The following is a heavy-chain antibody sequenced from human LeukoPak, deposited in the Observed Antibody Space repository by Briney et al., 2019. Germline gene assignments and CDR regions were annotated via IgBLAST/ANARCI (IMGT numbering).Heavy chain of an antibody. CDR3: ARDRGVYSSSFDY. CDR1: GGSISSYY. V-gene: IGHV4-59*01. J-gene: IGHJ4*02. Sequence: SETLSLTCAVSGGSISSYYWSWIRQPPGKGLEWIGYIYYSGSTNYNPSLKSRVTISVDTSKNQFSLKLSSVTAADTAVYYCARDRGVYSSSFDYWGQGTPVTVSS. CDR2: IYYSGST. D-gene: IGHD6-6*01.